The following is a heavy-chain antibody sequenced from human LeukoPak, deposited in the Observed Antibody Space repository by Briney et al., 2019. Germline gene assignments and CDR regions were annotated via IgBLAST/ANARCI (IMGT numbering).Heavy chain of an antibody. D-gene: IGHD6-19*01. CDR3: ARHHRPHSRWGSGWREHFDY. CDR1: GGSISSGGYS. Sequence: PSQTLSLTCAVSGGSISSGGYSWSWIRQPPGKGLEWIGYIYHSGSTYYNPSLKSRVTISVDRSKNQFSLKLSSVTAADTAVYYCARHHRPHSRWGSGWREHFDYWGQGTLVTVSS. V-gene: IGHV4-30-2*01. J-gene: IGHJ4*02. CDR2: IYHSGST.